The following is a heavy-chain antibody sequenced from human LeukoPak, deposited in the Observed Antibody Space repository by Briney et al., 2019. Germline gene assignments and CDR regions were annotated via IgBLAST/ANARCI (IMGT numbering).Heavy chain of an antibody. CDR2: ISPTGGST. CDR1: GYTFTSNY. CDR3: ARDNSVRDEGWWFKP. J-gene: IGHJ5*02. D-gene: IGHD5-24*01. Sequence: ASVKVSCKAFGYTFTSNYMHWVRQAPGQGPEWMGVISPTGGSTTYAQKFQDRLTLTRDMSTSTDYLELSSLRSEDTAVYYCARDNSVRDEGWWFKPLGQGNLVNVS. V-gene: IGHV1-46*01.